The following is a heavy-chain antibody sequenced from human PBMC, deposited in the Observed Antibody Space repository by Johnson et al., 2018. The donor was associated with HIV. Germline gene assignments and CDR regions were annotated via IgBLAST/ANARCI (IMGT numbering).Heavy chain of an antibody. Sequence: QVQLVESGGGVVRPGGSLRLSCAASGFTFSDYYMSWIRQAPGKGLEWVSYISSSGSTIYYADSVKGRFTISRDNSNNTLYLQMNSLRAEDTAVYYCARDCGSSCTFDIWGQGTMVTVSS. CDR1: GFTFSDYY. CDR2: ISSSGSTI. CDR3: ARDCGSSCTFDI. D-gene: IGHD6-6*01. V-gene: IGHV3-11*04. J-gene: IGHJ3*02.